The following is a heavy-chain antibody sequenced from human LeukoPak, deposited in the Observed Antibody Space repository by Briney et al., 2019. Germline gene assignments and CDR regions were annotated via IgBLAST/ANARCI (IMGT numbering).Heavy chain of an antibody. J-gene: IGHJ4*02. CDR2: IKQDGSEK. D-gene: IGHD1-26*01. V-gene: IGHV3-7*03. CDR1: GFTFSNYW. Sequence: PGGSLRLSCAASGFTFSNYWMSWVRQAPGKGLEWVANIKQDGSEKFYVDSVKGRFTISRDNAKNSLYLQMNSLRAEDTAIYYCVRDRGTYRPIDYWGQGTLVTVSS. CDR3: VRDRGTYRPIDY.